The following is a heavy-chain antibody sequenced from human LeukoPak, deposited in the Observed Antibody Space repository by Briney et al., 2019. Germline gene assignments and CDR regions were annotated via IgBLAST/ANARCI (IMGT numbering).Heavy chain of an antibody. V-gene: IGHV3-23*01. Sequence: GGSLRLSCAASGFTSSSYAMSWVRHAPGKGLDWVSTISGSGGSTYYADSVKGRFTISRDNSKNTLYLEMNSLGAEDTAVYYCATNAGPGPDDAFDIWGQGTMVTVSS. CDR2: ISGSGGST. CDR1: GFTSSSYA. CDR3: ATNAGPGPDDAFDI. J-gene: IGHJ3*02.